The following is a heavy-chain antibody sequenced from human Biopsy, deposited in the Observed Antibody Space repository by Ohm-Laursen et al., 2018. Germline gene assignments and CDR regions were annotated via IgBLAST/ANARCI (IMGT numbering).Heavy chain of an antibody. CDR2: MTPKTGKT. D-gene: IGHD5-12*01. Sequence: ASVKVSCKASGYTFTDYNINWVRQASGQGLEWVGWMTPKTGKTGYTQKLQGRLTMTRDTSTSTAYMELSSLRSEDTAIYYCARGGYDYDYWGQGTLVTVSS. J-gene: IGHJ4*02. V-gene: IGHV1-8*01. CDR3: ARGGYDYDY. CDR1: GYTFTDYN.